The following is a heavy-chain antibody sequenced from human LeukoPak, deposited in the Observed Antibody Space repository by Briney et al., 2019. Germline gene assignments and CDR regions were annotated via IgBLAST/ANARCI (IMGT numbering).Heavy chain of an antibody. V-gene: IGHV4-61*02. CDR3: ARDHYFQH. CDR2: IYTSGST. CDR1: GGSISSGSYY. J-gene: IGHJ1*01. Sequence: SETLSLTCTVSGGSISSGSYYWSWIRQPAGKGLEWIGRIYTSGSTNYNPSLKSLVTISVDTSKNQFSLKLSSVTAADTAVYYCARDHYFQHWGQGTLVTVSS.